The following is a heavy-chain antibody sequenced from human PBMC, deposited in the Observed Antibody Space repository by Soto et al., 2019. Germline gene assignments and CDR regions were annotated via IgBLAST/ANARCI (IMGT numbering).Heavy chain of an antibody. V-gene: IGHV1-3*01. D-gene: IGHD4-17*01. J-gene: IGHJ5*01. CDR3: ARERAYGDYDS. Sequence: GASVKVSCKASGYTFSNYAIHWVRQAPGQSPEWMGWINAGSGNTEYSQKLQSRVTITWDTSASTAYLDLSSLRSEDTAVYFCARERAYGDYDSWGQGTLVTVSS. CDR2: INAGSGNT. CDR1: GYTFSNYA.